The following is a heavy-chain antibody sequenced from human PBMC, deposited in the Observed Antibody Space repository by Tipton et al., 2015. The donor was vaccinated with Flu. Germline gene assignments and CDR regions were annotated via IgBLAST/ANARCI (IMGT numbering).Heavy chain of an antibody. CDR3: ARVYNWNYFGAH. CDR1: GFTFSSYE. J-gene: IGHJ4*02. Sequence: GSLRLSCAASGFTFSSYEMNWVRQAPGKGLEWVSYISSSGSTIYYADSVKGRFTISRDNAKNSLYLQMNSLRAEDTAVYYCARVYNWNYFGAHWGQGTLVTVSS. D-gene: IGHD1-7*01. CDR2: ISSSGSTI. V-gene: IGHV3-48*03.